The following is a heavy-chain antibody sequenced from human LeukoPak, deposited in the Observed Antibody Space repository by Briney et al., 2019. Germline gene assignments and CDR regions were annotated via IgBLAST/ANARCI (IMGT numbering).Heavy chain of an antibody. CDR2: IIPILGIA. J-gene: IGHJ1*01. CDR1: GGTFSSYT. D-gene: IGHD1-26*01. CDR3: ARALIVGATIGAFQH. Sequence: SVKVSCKASGGTFSSYTISWVRQAPGQGLEWMGRIIPILGIANYAQKFQGRVTITADKSTSTAYMELSSLRSEDTAVYYCARALIVGATIGAFQHWGQAPWSPSPQ. V-gene: IGHV1-69*02.